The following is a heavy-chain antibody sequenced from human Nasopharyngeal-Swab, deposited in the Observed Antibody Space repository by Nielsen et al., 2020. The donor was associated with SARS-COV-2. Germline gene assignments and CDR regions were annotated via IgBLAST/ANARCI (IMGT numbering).Heavy chain of an antibody. V-gene: IGHV3-23*01. CDR3: ASATVSSGWSNDAFDI. D-gene: IGHD6-19*01. CDR1: GFTFSSYA. CDR2: ISGSGGST. J-gene: IGHJ3*02. Sequence: GESLKISCAASGFTFSSYAMSWVRQAPGKGLEWVSAISGSGGSTYYADSVKGRFTISRDNSKNTLYLQMNSLRAEDTAVYYCASATVSSGWSNDAFDIWCQGTMVTVS.